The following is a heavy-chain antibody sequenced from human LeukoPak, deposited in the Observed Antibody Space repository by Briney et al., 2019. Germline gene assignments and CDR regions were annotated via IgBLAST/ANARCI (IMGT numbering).Heavy chain of an antibody. CDR3: ARGGGEVDY. J-gene: IGHJ4*02. CDR1: GFTFSSYN. D-gene: IGHD3-16*01. Sequence: GGSLRLSCAASGFTFSSYNMNWVRQAPGKGLEWVSFISGSGSYIYYADSVKGRFTISRDNAKNSLYLQMNSLRAEDTAVFYCARGGGEVDYWGQGTLVTVSS. V-gene: IGHV3-21*01. CDR2: ISGSGSYI.